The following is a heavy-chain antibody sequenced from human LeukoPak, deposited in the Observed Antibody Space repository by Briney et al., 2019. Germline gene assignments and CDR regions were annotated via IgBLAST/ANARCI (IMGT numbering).Heavy chain of an antibody. V-gene: IGHV1-46*03. Sequence: ASVKVSCKASGYTFTSYYTHWVRQAPGQGLEWMGIINPSGGSTSYAQKFQGRVTMTRDTSTSTVYMELSSLRSEDTAVYYCARGGYDFWSGYWVYYFDYWGQGTLVTVPS. D-gene: IGHD3-3*01. CDR1: GYTFTSYY. CDR3: ARGGYDFWSGYWVYYFDY. CDR2: INPSGGST. J-gene: IGHJ4*02.